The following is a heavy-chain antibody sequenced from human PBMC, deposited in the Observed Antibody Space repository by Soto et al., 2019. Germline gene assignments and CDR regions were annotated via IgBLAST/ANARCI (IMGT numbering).Heavy chain of an antibody. D-gene: IGHD1-1*01. V-gene: IGHV3-74*01. CDR2: ISDYGRI. CDR1: GFTFGNYW. J-gene: IGHJ4*02. CDR3: ARGGLEPFEH. Sequence: EVQLVESGGGLVQPGGSLRLSCAASGFTFGNYWMHWVRQAPGKGLVWVSRISDYGRINYADSVKDRFIISRDDAKSELYLQLHDLRSEDTAMYYCARGGLEPFEHWGQGALVTVSS.